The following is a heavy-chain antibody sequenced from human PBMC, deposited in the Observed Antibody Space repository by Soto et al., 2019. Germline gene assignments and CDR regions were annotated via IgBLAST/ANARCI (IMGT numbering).Heavy chain of an antibody. Sequence: QVQLVQSGAEVKKPGASVKVSCKASGYTFTGYYMHWVRQAPGQGLEWMGWINANSGGTNNAQKFQGRVTMTRDTSISTAYMELSRLRSDDTAVYYCARGAEAEDAFDIWGQGTMVTVSS. CDR1: GYTFTGYY. V-gene: IGHV1-2*02. D-gene: IGHD3-16*01. CDR3: ARGAEAEDAFDI. CDR2: INANSGGT. J-gene: IGHJ3*02.